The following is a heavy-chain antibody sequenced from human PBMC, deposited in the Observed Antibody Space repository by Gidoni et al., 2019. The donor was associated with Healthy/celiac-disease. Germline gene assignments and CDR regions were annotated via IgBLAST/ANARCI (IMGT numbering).Heavy chain of an antibody. J-gene: IGHJ4*02. CDR2: IYYSGST. Sequence: QVQLQESGPGLVKPSQTLSLTCTVSGGSTSSGAYYWSWIRQPPGKGLEWIGYIYYSGSTYYNPSLKSRVTISVDTSKNQFSLKLSSVTAADTAVYYCASILGYCSGGSCYPDYWGQGTLVTVSS. CDR3: ASILGYCSGGSCYPDY. V-gene: IGHV4-30-4*01. CDR1: GGSTSSGAYY. D-gene: IGHD2-15*01.